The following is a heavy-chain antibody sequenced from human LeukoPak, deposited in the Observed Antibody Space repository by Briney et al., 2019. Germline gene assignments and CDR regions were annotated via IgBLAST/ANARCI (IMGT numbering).Heavy chain of an antibody. CDR3: ARERPYCSGGSCYEDNWFDP. V-gene: IGHV4-59*01. J-gene: IGHJ5*02. CDR2: IYYSGST. Sequence: SKTLSLTCTVSGGSISSYYWSWIRQPPGKGLEWIGYIYYSGSTNYNPSLKSRVTISVDTSKNQFSLKLSSVTAADTAVYYCARERPYCSGGSCYEDNWFDPWGQGTLVTVSS. D-gene: IGHD2-15*01. CDR1: GGSISSYY.